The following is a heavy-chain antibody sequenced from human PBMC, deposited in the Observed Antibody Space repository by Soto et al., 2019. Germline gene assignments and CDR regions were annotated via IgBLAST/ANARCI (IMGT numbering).Heavy chain of an antibody. CDR2: INPNSGGT. J-gene: IGHJ6*03. V-gene: IGHV1-2*04. CDR1: GYSFSAYY. Sequence: QVQLVQSGAEVKKPGASVRVSCKASGYSFSAYYIHWMRPAPGQGLEWMGWINPNSGGTKFAQKFQGWVPMTSDPSISTAYMELSRLKSDDTAVYFCARESGGTTATLDYYYFYMDVWGKGTTVTVSS. CDR3: ARESGGTTATLDYYYFYMDV. D-gene: IGHD4-17*01.